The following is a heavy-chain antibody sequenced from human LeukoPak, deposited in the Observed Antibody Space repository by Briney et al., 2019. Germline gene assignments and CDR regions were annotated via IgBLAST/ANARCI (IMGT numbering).Heavy chain of an antibody. V-gene: IGHV3-74*01. J-gene: IGHJ4*02. CDR2: INSDGSST. CDR1: GFNFSSYW. D-gene: IGHD5-18*01. CDR3: ARGGAAMAYY. Sequence: GGSLRLSCAASGFNFSSYWMHWVRQAPGKGLVWVSRINSDGSSTSYADSMEGRFTISRDNAKNTLYLQMNSLRVEDTAVYYCARGGAAMAYYWGQGTLVTVSS.